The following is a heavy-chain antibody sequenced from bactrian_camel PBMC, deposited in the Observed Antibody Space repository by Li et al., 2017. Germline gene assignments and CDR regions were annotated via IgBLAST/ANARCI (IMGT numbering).Heavy chain of an antibody. J-gene: IGHJ4*01. Sequence: VQLVESGGGSVKAGEALTLFCTAFGFSFDSSGMGWYRGPGTECELVAHLSDDGTIHYADSVKGRFTISQDNAKKRLYLQMNDLKPEDTAVYYCAADWSRFGNQCAFRAPYGQGTQVTVS. CDR2: LSDDGTI. CDR1: GFSFDSSG. V-gene: IGHV3S55*01. D-gene: IGHD1*01.